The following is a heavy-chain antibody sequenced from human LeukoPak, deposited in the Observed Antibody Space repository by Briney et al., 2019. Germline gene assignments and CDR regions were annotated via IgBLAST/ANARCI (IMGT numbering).Heavy chain of an antibody. CDR3: ARSWYGSPFDY. J-gene: IGHJ4*02. D-gene: IGHD6-13*01. Sequence: GGSLRLSCAASGFTFSSYAMHWVRQAPGKGVEWVAVISYDGSNKYYADSVKGRFTISRDNSKNTLYLQMNSLRAEDTAVYYCARSWYGSPFDYWGQGTLVTVSS. V-gene: IGHV3-30*01. CDR1: GFTFSSYA. CDR2: ISYDGSNK.